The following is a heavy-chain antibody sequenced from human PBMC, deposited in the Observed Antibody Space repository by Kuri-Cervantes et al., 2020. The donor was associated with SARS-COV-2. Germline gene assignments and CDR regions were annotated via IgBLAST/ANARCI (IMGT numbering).Heavy chain of an antibody. CDR2: ISAYNGNT. Sequence: ASVKVSCKASGGTFSSYAISWVRQAPGQGLEWMGWISAYNGNTNYAQKLQGRVTMTTDTSTSTAYMELRSLRYEDTAVYYCARERDYYGSGYIWGQGTTVTVSS. D-gene: IGHD3-10*01. CDR1: GGTFSSYA. V-gene: IGHV1-18*01. CDR3: ARERDYYGSGYI. J-gene: IGHJ3*02.